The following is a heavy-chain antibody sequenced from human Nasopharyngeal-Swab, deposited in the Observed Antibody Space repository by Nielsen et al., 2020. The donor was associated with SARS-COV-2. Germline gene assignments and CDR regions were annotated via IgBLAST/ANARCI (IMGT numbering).Heavy chain of an antibody. CDR1: GGSISDYF. J-gene: IGHJ4*02. V-gene: IGHV4-59*01. CDR3: ARSPSGWWGLIDF. Sequence: SETLSLTCTVSGGSISDYFWSWIRQPPGKGLEGIGYVYSTGSTEYNPSLQSRLTISVDTSKNQFSLKLSSVTAGDTAVYYCARSPSGWWGLIDFLGQGTLVTVSS. CDR2: VYSTGST. D-gene: IGHD6-19*01.